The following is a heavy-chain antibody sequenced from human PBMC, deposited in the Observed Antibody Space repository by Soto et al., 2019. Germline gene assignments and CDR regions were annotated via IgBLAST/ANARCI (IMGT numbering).Heavy chain of an antibody. V-gene: IGHV6-1*01. D-gene: IGHD6-13*01. J-gene: IGHJ4*02. CDR3: AREDIAAAGTIHY. Sequence: SQTLSLTCAISGDSVSSNSVAWNWIRQSPSRGLEWLGRTYYRSKWYNDYAVSVKSRITINPDTSKNQFSLQLNSVTPEDTAVYYCAREDIAAAGTIHYWGQGTLVTVSS. CDR1: GDSVSSNSVA. CDR2: TYYRSKWYN.